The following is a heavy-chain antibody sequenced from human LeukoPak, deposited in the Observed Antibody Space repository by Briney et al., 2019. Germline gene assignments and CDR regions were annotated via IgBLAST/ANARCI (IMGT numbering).Heavy chain of an antibody. CDR3: ARGANRLDS. D-gene: IGHD1-14*01. Sequence: SETLFLICSVSGGSINTYYWSWIRQTPGKGLEWIGFIYYTGSTNYNPSLKSRVTMSVDTSKSQFSLKLTSVTAADTALYYCARGANRLDSWGRGTLVTVSS. CDR2: IYYTGST. CDR1: GGSINTYY. J-gene: IGHJ4*02. V-gene: IGHV4-59*12.